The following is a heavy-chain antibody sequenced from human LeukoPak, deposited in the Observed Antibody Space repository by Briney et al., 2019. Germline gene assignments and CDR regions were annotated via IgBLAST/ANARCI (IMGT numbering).Heavy chain of an antibody. J-gene: IGHJ3*02. V-gene: IGHV3-66*01. CDR2: IYSGGST. CDR3: AGGYSSGWSLYDAFDI. D-gene: IGHD6-19*01. CDR1: GFTVSSNY. Sequence: GGSLRLSCAASGFTVSSNYMSWVRQAPGKGLEWVSVIYSGGSTYYADSVKGRFTISRDNSKNTLYLQMNSLRAEDTAVYYCAGGYSSGWSLYDAFDIWGQGTMVTVSS.